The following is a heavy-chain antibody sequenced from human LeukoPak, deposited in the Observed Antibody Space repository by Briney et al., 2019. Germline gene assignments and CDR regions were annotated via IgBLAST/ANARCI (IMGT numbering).Heavy chain of an antibody. Sequence: PSETLSLTCAVYGGSFSGYYWSWIRQPPGKGREWIGEINHSGSTNYNPSLKSRVTISVDTSKNQFSLKLSSVTAADTAVYYCARVGGNSAGYWGQGTLVTVSS. CDR2: INHSGST. D-gene: IGHD4-23*01. CDR3: ARVGGNSAGY. J-gene: IGHJ4*02. CDR1: GGSFSGYY. V-gene: IGHV4-34*01.